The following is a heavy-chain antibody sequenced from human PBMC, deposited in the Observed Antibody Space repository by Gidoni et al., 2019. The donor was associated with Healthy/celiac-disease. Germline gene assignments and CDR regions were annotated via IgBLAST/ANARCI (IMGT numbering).Heavy chain of an antibody. CDR1: GYTCTSYY. D-gene: IGHD1-26*01. CDR3: ARIRGSYSAFDV. CDR2: INPSSGST. J-gene: IGHJ3*01. V-gene: IGHV1-46*01. Sequence: QVQLVQSGAEVTKPGASVKVSCKASGYTCTSYYLHWVRRAPGQGLVWMGIINPSSGSTSYAQKFQGRVTMTRNTSTSTVYMKLSSLKSEDTAVYYCARIRGSYSAFDVWGQGTMVTVSS.